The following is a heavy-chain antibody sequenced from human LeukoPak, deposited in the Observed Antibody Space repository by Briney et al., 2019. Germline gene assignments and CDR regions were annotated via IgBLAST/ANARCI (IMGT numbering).Heavy chain of an antibody. CDR1: GGSINSYY. D-gene: IGHD2-15*01. V-gene: IGHV4-59*08. Sequence: SEALSLTCTVSGGSINSYYWSWIRQPPGKGLEWIGYIYYSGSTNYNPSLKSRVTISVDTSNNKFSLKLTSLTAADTAVYYCVRHLSAGRPAFDIWGQGTMVTVSS. J-gene: IGHJ3*02. CDR3: VRHLSAGRPAFDI. CDR2: IYYSGST.